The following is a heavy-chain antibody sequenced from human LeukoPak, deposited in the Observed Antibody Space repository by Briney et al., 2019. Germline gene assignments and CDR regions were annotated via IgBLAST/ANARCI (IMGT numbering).Heavy chain of an antibody. V-gene: IGHV5-51*01. CDR3: ARHTEILPNHYGMDV. J-gene: IGHJ6*02. D-gene: IGHD2-15*01. Sequence: GESLKISCKGSGYSFTSYWIGWVRQMPGKGLEWMGIIYPGDSDTRYSPSFQGQVTISADKSTSTAYLQWSSLKASDTAMYYCARHTEILPNHYGMDVWGQGTTVTVSS. CDR2: IYPGDSDT. CDR1: GYSFTSYW.